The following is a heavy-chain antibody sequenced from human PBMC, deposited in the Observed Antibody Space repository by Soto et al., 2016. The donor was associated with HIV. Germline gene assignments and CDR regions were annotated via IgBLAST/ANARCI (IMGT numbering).Heavy chain of an antibody. CDR2: IGTGGDT. D-gene: IGHD4-17*01. J-gene: IGHJ2*01. Sequence: EEELVESGGGLVQPGGSLRLSCAASGFILSNYDMHWVRQLTGKGLEWLSVIGTGGDTDYIASVKGRFRVSRDNAKNSLYLQLNSLRVGDTGVYYCARVQGVRDYGDYGFPRLDPDWYFDLWGRGTLVTVSS. CDR1: GFILSNYD. V-gene: IGHV3-13*01. CDR3: ARVQGVRDYGDYGFPRLDPDWYFDL.